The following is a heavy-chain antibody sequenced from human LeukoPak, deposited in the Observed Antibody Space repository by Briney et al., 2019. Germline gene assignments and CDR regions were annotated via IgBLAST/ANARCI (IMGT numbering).Heavy chain of an antibody. J-gene: IGHJ4*02. CDR2: IYYSGST. Sequence: SETLSLTCTVSGGSISSYYWSWIRQPPGKGLEWIGYIYYSGSTNYNPSLKSRVTISVDTSKNQFSLKLSSVTAADTAVYYCARHPRIAATLDYWGQGTLVTVSS. CDR3: ARHPRIAATLDY. V-gene: IGHV4-59*08. D-gene: IGHD6-13*01. CDR1: GGSISSYY.